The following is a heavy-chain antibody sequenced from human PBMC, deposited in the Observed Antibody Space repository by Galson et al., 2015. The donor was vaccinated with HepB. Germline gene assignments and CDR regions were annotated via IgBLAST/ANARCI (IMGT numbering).Heavy chain of an antibody. CDR2: INHSGST. Sequence: ETLSLTCAVYGGSFSGYSWSWIRQPPGKGLEWIGEINHSGSTNYNPSLKSRVTISVDTSKNQFSLKLSSVTAADTAVYYCARPTRAYYYDSSGEEAFDIWGQGTMVTVSS. J-gene: IGHJ3*02. CDR3: ARPTRAYYYDSSGEEAFDI. D-gene: IGHD3-22*01. V-gene: IGHV4-34*01. CDR1: GGSFSGYS.